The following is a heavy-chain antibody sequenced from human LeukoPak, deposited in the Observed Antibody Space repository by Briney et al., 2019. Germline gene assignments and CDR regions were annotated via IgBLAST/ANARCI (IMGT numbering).Heavy chain of an antibody. D-gene: IGHD3-16*01. CDR2: IYYSGTT. Sequence: SQTLSLTCTVSGGSISSYYWTWIRQPPGKGLEWIGYIYYSGTTNYNPSLKSRVTISVDTSKNQFSLKVSSVTAADTAVYYCARTWGAWKYDYWGQGTLVTVSS. CDR1: GGSISSYY. CDR3: ARTWGAWKYDY. V-gene: IGHV4-59*01. J-gene: IGHJ4*02.